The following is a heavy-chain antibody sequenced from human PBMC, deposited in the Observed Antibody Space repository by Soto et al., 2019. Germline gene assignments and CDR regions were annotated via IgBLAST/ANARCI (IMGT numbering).Heavy chain of an antibody. CDR3: ARGMWGYDILTGYYKDYHYSGMDV. V-gene: IGHV4-39*01. J-gene: IGHJ6*02. Sequence: SETLSLTCTVSGGSISSSSYYWGWIRQPPGKGLEWIGSIYYSGSTYYNPSLKSRVTISVDTSKNQFSLKLSSVTAADTAVYYCARGMWGYDILTGYYKDYHYSGMDVWGQGTTVTVS. CDR1: GGSISSSSYY. CDR2: IYYSGST. D-gene: IGHD3-9*01.